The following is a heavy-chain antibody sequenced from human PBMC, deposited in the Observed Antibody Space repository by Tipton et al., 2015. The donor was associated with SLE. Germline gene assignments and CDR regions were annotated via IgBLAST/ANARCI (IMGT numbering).Heavy chain of an antibody. CDR1: GGSISSYY. CDR3: ARDGYDYIWGSYRYHYSYGMDV. J-gene: IGHJ6*02. CDR2: IYTSGSN. Sequence: TLSLTCTVSGGSISSYYWSWIRQPAGTGLEWIGRIYTSGSNNYNPSLKSPVTISVDTSKNQFSLKLSSVTAADTAVYYCARDGYDYIWGSYRYHYSYGMDVWGQGSTVTVSS. V-gene: IGHV4-4*07. D-gene: IGHD3-16*02.